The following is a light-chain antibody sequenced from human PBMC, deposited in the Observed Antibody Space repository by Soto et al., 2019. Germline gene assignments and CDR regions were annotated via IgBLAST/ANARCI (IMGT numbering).Light chain of an antibody. CDR3: QQRSNWPLT. J-gene: IGKJ1*01. CDR1: QSVSSY. Sequence: EIVLTQSPATLSLSPGERVTLSCRASQSVSSYLAWYQQKLGQAPRLLIYDASNRATGIPARFSGSGSGTDFTLTISSLEPEDCAVYYCQQRSNWPLTFGKGTKVEIK. V-gene: IGKV3-11*01. CDR2: DAS.